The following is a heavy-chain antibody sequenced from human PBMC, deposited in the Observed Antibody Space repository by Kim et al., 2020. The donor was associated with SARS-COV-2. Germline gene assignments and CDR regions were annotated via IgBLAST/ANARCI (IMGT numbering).Heavy chain of an antibody. CDR2: IFHSGTT. Sequence: SETLSLTCTVSGHSITSSYYWGWIRQPLGKGLEWIGSIFHSGTTYYTRSLESRVTISVDTSKNQFSLKLTSVTAADTAVYYCAREERGFDLWFDPWGQG. V-gene: IGHV4-38-2*02. CDR1: GHSITSSYY. D-gene: IGHD5-12*01. CDR3: AREERGFDLWFDP. J-gene: IGHJ5*02.